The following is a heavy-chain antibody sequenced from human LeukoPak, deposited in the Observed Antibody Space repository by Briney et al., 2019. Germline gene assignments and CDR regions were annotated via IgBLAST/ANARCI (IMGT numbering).Heavy chain of an antibody. J-gene: IGHJ4*02. CDR3: ARAGYSYIDY. D-gene: IGHD5-18*01. CDR1: GFTFSSYW. V-gene: IGHV3-74*01. Sequence: GGSLRLSCAASGFTFSSYWMHWVRQAPGKVLVWVSRINSDGSSTSYADSVKGRFTISRDNAKNTLYLQMNSLRAEDTAVYYCARAGYSYIDYWGQETLVTVSS. CDR2: INSDGSST.